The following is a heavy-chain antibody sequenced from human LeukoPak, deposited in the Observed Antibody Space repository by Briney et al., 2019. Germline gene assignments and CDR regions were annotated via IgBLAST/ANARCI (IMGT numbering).Heavy chain of an antibody. J-gene: IGHJ4*02. D-gene: IGHD6-6*01. CDR1: GYTFTSYG. Sequence: ASVKVSCKASGYTFTSYGISWVRQAPGQGLEWMGWISAYNGNTNYAQKFQGRVTITADKSTSTAYMELSSLRSEDTAVYYCARDHSSSPFDYWGQGTLVTVSS. CDR3: ARDHSSSPFDY. CDR2: ISAYNGNT. V-gene: IGHV1-18*01.